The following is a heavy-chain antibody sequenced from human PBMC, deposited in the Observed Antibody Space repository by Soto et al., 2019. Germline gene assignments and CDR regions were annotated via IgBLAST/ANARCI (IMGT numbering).Heavy chain of an antibody. CDR2: IYYSGST. J-gene: IGHJ6*02. CDR1: GGSISSGGYY. Sequence: SETLSLTCTVSGGSISSGGYYWSWIRQHPGKGLEWIGYIYYSGSTYYNPSLKSRVTISVDTSKNQFSLKLSSVTAADTAVYYCARELLSPPSYYYGSGSPYENYGMDVWGQGTTVTVSS. D-gene: IGHD3-10*01. V-gene: IGHV4-31*03. CDR3: ARELLSPPSYYYGSGSPYENYGMDV.